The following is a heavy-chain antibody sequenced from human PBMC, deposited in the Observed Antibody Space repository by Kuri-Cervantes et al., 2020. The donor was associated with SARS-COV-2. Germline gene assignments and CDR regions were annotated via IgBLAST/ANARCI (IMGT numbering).Heavy chain of an antibody. CDR1: GFTFGDYA. Sequence: GESLKISCTASGFTFGDYAMSWVRQAPGKGLEWVGFIRSKAYGGTTEYAASVKGRFTISRDDSKSIAYLQMNSLKTEDTAVYYCTRDDFWSGYYLDWGQGTLVTVSS. CDR3: TRDDFWSGYYLD. V-gene: IGHV3-49*04. CDR2: IRSKAYGGTT. J-gene: IGHJ4*02. D-gene: IGHD3-3*01.